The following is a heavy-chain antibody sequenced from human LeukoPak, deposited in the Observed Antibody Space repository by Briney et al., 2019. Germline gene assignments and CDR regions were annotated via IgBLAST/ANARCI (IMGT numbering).Heavy chain of an antibody. Sequence: GGSLRLSCAASGFTFSSYAMHWVRQAPGKGLEWVAVISYDGSNKYYADSVKGRFTISRDNSKNTLYLQMNSLRAEDTAVYYCARDGSPGGDDALDIWGQGTMVTVSS. CDR2: ISYDGSNK. CDR1: GFTFSSYA. CDR3: ARDGSPGGDDALDI. V-gene: IGHV3-30-3*01. J-gene: IGHJ3*02. D-gene: IGHD2-21*01.